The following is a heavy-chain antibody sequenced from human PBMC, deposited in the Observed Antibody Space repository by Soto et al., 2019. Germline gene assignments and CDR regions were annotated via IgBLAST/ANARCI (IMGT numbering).Heavy chain of an antibody. CDR3: ARVGILRYFDWSGYFDY. D-gene: IGHD3-9*01. CDR1: GYTFTSYY. Sequence: QVQLVQSGAEVKKPGASVKVSCKASGYTFTSYYMHWVRQAPGQGLEWMGIINPSGGSTSYAQKFQGRVTMTRDTSTSTVYMELSSLRSEDTAVYYCARVGILRYFDWSGYFDYWGQGTLVTVSS. CDR2: INPSGGST. J-gene: IGHJ4*02. V-gene: IGHV1-46*03.